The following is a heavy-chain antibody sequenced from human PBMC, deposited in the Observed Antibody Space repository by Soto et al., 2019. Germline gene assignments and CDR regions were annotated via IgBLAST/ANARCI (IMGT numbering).Heavy chain of an antibody. J-gene: IGHJ4*02. V-gene: IGHV3-23*01. D-gene: IGHD6-19*01. CDR1: GFTFNSYA. CDR2: ISGSGGST. Sequence: EVQLLESGGGLVQPGGSLRLSCAASGFTFNSYAMNWVRQAPGKGLEWVSVISGSGGSTYYADSVKGRFTISRDNSTNKLYLQMNSRSGEDRAVYYCASSSSGGPFDYWGQGTLFSVSS. CDR3: ASSSSGGPFDY.